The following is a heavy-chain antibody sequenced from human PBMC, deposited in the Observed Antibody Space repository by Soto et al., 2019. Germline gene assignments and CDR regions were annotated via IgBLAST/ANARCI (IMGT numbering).Heavy chain of an antibody. D-gene: IGHD6-13*01. CDR2: ISSSSSYI. CDR3: ARSIAAAGPPIYYMDV. CDR1: GFTFSSYS. Sequence: RLSCAASGFTFSSYSMNWVRQAPGKGLEWVSSISSSSSYIYYADSVKGRFTISRDNAKNSLYLQMNSLRAEDTAVYYCARSIAAAGPPIYYMDVWGKGTTVTVSS. V-gene: IGHV3-21*01. J-gene: IGHJ6*03.